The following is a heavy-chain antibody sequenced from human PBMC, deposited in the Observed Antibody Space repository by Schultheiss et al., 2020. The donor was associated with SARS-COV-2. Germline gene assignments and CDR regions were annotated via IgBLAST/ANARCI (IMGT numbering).Heavy chain of an antibody. J-gene: IGHJ4*02. D-gene: IGHD2-21*01. CDR2: IYHSGST. CDR3: ARPSGGGDCYSV. CDR1: GFSLSNARMG. V-gene: IGHV4-30-2*03. Sequence: LVKPTQTLTLTCTVSGFSLSNARMGVSWIRQPPGKGLEWIGYIYHSGSTYYNPSLKSRVTISVDTSKNQFSLKLSAVTAADTAVYYCARPSGGGDCYSVWGQGTLVTVSS.